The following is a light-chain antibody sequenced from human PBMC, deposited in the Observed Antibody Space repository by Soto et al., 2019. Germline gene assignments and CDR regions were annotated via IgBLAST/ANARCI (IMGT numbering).Light chain of an antibody. CDR3: QQRNIWPPVT. CDR2: GAS. Sequence: EVVMTQSPATLSVSPGERATLSCRASQSVSNKLAWYQQKPGQVPRLLIYGASTRAAGIPARFSGSGSGTDFTLTISSLEPEDSAIYYCQQRNIWPPVTFGQGTRLEIK. CDR1: QSVSNK. V-gene: IGKV3-15*01. J-gene: IGKJ5*01.